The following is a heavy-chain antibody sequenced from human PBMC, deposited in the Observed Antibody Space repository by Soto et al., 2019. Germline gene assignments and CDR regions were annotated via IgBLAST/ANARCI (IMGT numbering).Heavy chain of an antibody. J-gene: IGHJ6*02. CDR3: ARENYYDSSANGMDV. V-gene: IGHV4-59*01. Sequence: QVQLQESGPGLVKPSETLSLTCTVSGGSISSYYWSWIRQPPGKGLEWIGYIYYSGSTNYNPSLKRRVTISVDTSKNQFSLKLSSVTAADTAVYYCARENYYDSSANGMDVWGQGTTVTVSS. D-gene: IGHD3-22*01. CDR1: GGSISSYY. CDR2: IYYSGST.